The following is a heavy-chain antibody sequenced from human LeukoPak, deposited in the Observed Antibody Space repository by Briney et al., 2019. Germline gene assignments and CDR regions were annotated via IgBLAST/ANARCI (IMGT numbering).Heavy chain of an antibody. CDR2: IYYSGST. Sequence: SETLSLTCSVSGGSISSSTYYWGWIRQPPGKGLEWIGSIYYSGSTYYNPSLKSRVTIFVDTSKNQFSLKLRSVTAADTAVYYCARPLGRLGFFDHWGQGTLVTVSS. V-gene: IGHV4-39*01. CDR1: GGSISSSTYY. J-gene: IGHJ4*02. CDR3: ARPLGRLGFFDH. D-gene: IGHD3-16*01.